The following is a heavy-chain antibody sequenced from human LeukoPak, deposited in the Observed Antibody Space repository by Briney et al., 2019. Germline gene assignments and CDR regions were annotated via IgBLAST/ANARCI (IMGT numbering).Heavy chain of an antibody. CDR1: GFTFDDYA. D-gene: IGHD3-16*01. Sequence: GGSLRLSCAASGFTFDDYAVDWARHPPGKGLEWVYLISGDDGSTYYADSVIGRFTISRDNSKNSLYLQRNSLRTEYTAFYYCAKDKLWYYWGQGTLVTVSS. V-gene: IGHV3-43*02. CDR3: AKDKLWYY. J-gene: IGHJ4*02. CDR2: ISGDDGST.